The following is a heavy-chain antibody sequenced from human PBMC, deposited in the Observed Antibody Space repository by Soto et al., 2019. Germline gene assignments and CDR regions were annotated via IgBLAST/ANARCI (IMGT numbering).Heavy chain of an antibody. Sequence: KTSETLSLTCAVSGYSISSGYYWGWIRQPPGKGLEWIGSIYHSGSTYYNPSLKSRVTISVDTSKNQFSLKLSSVTAADTAVYYCASETDHTGTYYYDRSGFDYWGQGTLVTVSS. D-gene: IGHD3-22*01. CDR2: IYHSGST. J-gene: IGHJ4*02. CDR1: GYSISSGYY. CDR3: ASETDHTGTYYYDRSGFDY. V-gene: IGHV4-38-2*01.